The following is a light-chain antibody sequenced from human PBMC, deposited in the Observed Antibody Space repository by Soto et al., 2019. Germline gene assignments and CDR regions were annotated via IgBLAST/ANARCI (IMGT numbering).Light chain of an antibody. V-gene: IGLV2-23*02. CDR1: SSDVGSYNL. Sequence: QSVLTQPASVSGSPGQSITISCSGTSSDVGSYNLVSWYQQHPGQAPKLMIYEVSKRPSGLSNRFSGSKSGSTASLTISGLQAEDEADYYCCSYAGSSALDVFGTGTKLTVL. CDR2: EVS. CDR3: CSYAGSSALDV. J-gene: IGLJ1*01.